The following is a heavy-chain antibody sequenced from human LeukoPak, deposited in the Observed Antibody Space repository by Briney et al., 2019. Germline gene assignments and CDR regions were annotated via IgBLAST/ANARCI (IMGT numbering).Heavy chain of an antibody. CDR3: ARDQSSSGWYFDY. CDR1: RFTFSLYG. Sequence: PGGSLRLSCAASRFTFSLYGMSWVRQAPGKGLEWVSAISASGDDTYYADSVKGRFTISRDNSKNTLYLQMNSLRAEDTAVYYCARDQSSSGWYFDYWGQGTLVTVSS. D-gene: IGHD6-19*01. J-gene: IGHJ4*02. CDR2: ISASGDDT. V-gene: IGHV3-23*01.